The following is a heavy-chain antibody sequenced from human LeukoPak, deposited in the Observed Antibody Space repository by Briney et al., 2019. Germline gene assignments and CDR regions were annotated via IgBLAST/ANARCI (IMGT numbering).Heavy chain of an antibody. D-gene: IGHD1-26*01. Sequence: GGSLRLSCAASGFTVSSNYMSWVRQAPGKGLEWVSVIYSGGSTYYADSVKGRFTISRDNSKNALYLQMNSLRAEDTAVYYCARDLSGSLDCWGQGTLVTVSS. CDR3: ARDLSGSLDC. CDR1: GFTVSSNY. CDR2: IYSGGST. J-gene: IGHJ4*02. V-gene: IGHV3-53*01.